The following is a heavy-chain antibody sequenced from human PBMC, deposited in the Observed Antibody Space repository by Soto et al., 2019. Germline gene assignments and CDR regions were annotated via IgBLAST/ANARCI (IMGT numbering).Heavy chain of an antibody. Sequence: GESLKISCKGSGYSFTSYWIGWVRQMPGKGLEWMGVIYPGDSDTRYSPSFQGQVTISADKSISTAYLQWSSLKASDTAMYYCARVGRPLTYYDFWSGPDSPYYSFYYGMDVWGQGTTVTVSS. CDR3: ARVGRPLTYYDFWSGPDSPYYSFYYGMDV. CDR2: IYPGDSDT. CDR1: GYSFTSYW. D-gene: IGHD3-3*01. J-gene: IGHJ6*02. V-gene: IGHV5-51*01.